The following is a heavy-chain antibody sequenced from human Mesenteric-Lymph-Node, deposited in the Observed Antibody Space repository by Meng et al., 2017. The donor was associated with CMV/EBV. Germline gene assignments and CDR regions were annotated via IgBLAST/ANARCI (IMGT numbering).Heavy chain of an antibody. D-gene: IGHD1-26*01. Sequence: GESLKISCAASGFTFSSYAMHWVRQAPGKGLEWVAVISYDGSSKYYADSVKGRFTISRDNSKNTLYLQMNSLRAEDTAVYYCAKVDSGSYYPPDYWGQGTLVTVSS. CDR1: GFTFSSYA. CDR2: ISYDGSSK. V-gene: IGHV3-30-3*01. J-gene: IGHJ4*02. CDR3: AKVDSGSYYPPDY.